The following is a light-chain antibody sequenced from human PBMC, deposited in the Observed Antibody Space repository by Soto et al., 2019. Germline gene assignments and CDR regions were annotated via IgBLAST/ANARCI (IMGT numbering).Light chain of an antibody. CDR1: SSDVSRYNY. J-gene: IGLJ1*01. Sequence: QSALTQPASVSGSPGQSITISCTGTSSDVSRYNYVSWYQQHPGKVPKLMIYEVSNRPSGVSNRFSGSKSGNTASLTISGLQAEAEAAYYCSSYTSSSTYVFGTGTKVTVL. V-gene: IGLV2-14*01. CDR3: SSYTSSSTYV. CDR2: EVS.